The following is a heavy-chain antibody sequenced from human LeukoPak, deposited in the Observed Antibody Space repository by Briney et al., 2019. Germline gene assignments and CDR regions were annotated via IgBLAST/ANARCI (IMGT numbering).Heavy chain of an antibody. CDR3: ARGWVTSDY. Sequence: PGGSLRLSCAASGFTVSSNYMSWVRQVLGKGLEWVSVIYSGGSTYDEDSVKGRFTISRDKSKNTLYLQMNSLRAEDTAVYYCARGWVTSDYWGQGTLVTVSS. D-gene: IGHD4-23*01. J-gene: IGHJ4*02. CDR2: IYSGGST. V-gene: IGHV3-53*05. CDR1: GFTVSSNY.